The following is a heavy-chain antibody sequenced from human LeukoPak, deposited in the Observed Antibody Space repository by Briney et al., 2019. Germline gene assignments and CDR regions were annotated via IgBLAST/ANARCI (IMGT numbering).Heavy chain of an antibody. V-gene: IGHV4-30-2*01. CDR2: IYHSGGT. J-gene: IGHJ5*02. Sequence: LRLSCAASGGSISSGGYSWSWIRQPPGKGLEWIGYIYHSGGTYYNPSLKSRVTISVDRSKNQFSLKLSSVTAADTAVYYCAREKGTITMVRGNWFDPWGQGTLVTVSS. D-gene: IGHD3-10*01. CDR3: AREKGTITMVRGNWFDP. CDR1: GGSISSGGYS.